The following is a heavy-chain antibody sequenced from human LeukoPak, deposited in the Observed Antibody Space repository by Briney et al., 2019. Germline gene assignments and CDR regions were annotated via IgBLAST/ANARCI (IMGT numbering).Heavy chain of an antibody. D-gene: IGHD6-13*01. CDR3: AREPRSWFFDY. Sequence: GGSLRLSCAASGFTFSDYAMSWVRQAPGKGLEYLSAISSNGGNTYYANSVKGRFTISRDNSKNTLYLQMGSLRAEDLAVYYCAREPRSWFFDYWGQGTLVTVSS. CDR2: ISSNGGNT. V-gene: IGHV3-64*01. J-gene: IGHJ4*02. CDR1: GFTFSDYA.